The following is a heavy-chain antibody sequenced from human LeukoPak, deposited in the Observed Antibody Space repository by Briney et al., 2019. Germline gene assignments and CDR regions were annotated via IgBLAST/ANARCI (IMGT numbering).Heavy chain of an antibody. D-gene: IGHD1-26*01. Sequence: PGGSLRLSCPASGFTFGDYAMSWFRQAPGKGLEWVSVIYSGGITYYADSVKGRFTISRDNAKNSLYLQMNSLRVEDTAVYYCARDKIVGATHFDYWGQGTLVTVSS. CDR1: GFTFGDYA. V-gene: IGHV3-66*01. CDR3: ARDKIVGATHFDY. J-gene: IGHJ4*02. CDR2: IYSGGIT.